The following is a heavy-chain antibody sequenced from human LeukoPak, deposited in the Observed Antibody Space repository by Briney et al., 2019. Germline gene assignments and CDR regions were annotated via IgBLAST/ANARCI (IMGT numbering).Heavy chain of an antibody. CDR1: GGSISSGDYY. V-gene: IGHV4-30-4*01. D-gene: IGHD3-10*01. CDR3: ARAGGWFGETPYYFDY. J-gene: IGHJ4*02. Sequence: TLSLTCTVSGGSISSGDYYWSWIRQPPGKGLEWIGYIYYSGSTYYNPSLKSRVTISVDTSKNQFSLKLSSVTAADTAVYYCARAGGWFGETPYYFDYWGQGTLVTVSS. CDR2: IYYSGST.